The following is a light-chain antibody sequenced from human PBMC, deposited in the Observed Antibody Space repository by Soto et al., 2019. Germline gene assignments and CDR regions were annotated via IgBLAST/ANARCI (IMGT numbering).Light chain of an antibody. CDR3: QQYVSSPPT. Sequence: EMVLTQSPGTLSLSPGERATLSCRASQSISSSYLAWYQQKPGQAPRLLIYDASSRATGIPDRFSGSGSGTDFTLTISRLEPEYFAVYYCQQYVSSPPTFGQGTEVDIK. J-gene: IGKJ1*01. CDR1: QSISSSY. CDR2: DAS. V-gene: IGKV3-20*01.